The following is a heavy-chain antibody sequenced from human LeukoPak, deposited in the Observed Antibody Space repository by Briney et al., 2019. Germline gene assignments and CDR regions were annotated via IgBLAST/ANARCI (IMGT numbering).Heavy chain of an antibody. D-gene: IGHD3-22*01. CDR2: IYTSGRT. V-gene: IGHV4-4*07. J-gene: IGHJ3*01. Sequence: PSGTLSLTCTVSGGSISDQYWAWIRQSAARGLEWIGRIYTSGRTDYNPSLKSRVTMSLDTSKNQFSLNLSSVTAADTAIYYCARLAEYSIGFFASDAFDVWGQGTMVTVSS. CDR1: GGSISDQY. CDR3: ARLAEYSIGFFASDAFDV.